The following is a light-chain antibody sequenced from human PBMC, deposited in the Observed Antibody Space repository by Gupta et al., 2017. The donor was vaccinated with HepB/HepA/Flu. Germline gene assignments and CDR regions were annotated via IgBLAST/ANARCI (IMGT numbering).Light chain of an antibody. CDR2: AAS. J-gene: IGKJ1*01. Sequence: DIQMTQSPSSLSASVGDRVTITCRASQTISIYLNWYQQKPGQAPKLLIYAASSLQSGVPSRFSGTGSGTDFTLTISSLQPEDFASYFCQQSYNTPPAFGQGTKVEIK. CDR3: QQSYNTPPA. V-gene: IGKV1-39*01. CDR1: QTISIY.